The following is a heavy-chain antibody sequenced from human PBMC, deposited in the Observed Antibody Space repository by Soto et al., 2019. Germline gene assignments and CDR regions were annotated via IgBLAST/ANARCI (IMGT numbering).Heavy chain of an antibody. Sequence: SETLSLTCTVSGGSISSGGYYWSWIRQHPGKGLEWIGYIYYSGSTYYNPSLKSRVTMSIDTSENQFTLNLTSVTAADTAVYFCARDTGGYYLDSWGQGSLVTGSS. J-gene: IGHJ4*01. V-gene: IGHV4-31*03. CDR3: ARDTGGYYLDS. CDR1: GGSISSGGYY. CDR2: IYYSGST. D-gene: IGHD7-27*01.